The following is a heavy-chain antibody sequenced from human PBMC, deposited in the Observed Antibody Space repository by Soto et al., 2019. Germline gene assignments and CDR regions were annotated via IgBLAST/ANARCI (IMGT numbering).Heavy chain of an antibody. CDR2: IHSSRSA. Sequence: QLQLQESGPGLVKTSETLSLTCSVSGGSIRSLPYYWAWIRQPPGKGLEWIGSIHSSRSAYYSPSLGSRVTISLDTSKNQFSLTLKFVTAADAGVYYCASRWDGDYYYFDSWGQGTLVTVSS. CDR1: GGSIRSLPYY. CDR3: ASRWDGDYYYFDS. D-gene: IGHD1-26*01. V-gene: IGHV4-39*01. J-gene: IGHJ4*02.